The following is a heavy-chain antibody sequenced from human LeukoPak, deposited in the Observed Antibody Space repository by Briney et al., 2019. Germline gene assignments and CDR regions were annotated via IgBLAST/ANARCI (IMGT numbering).Heavy chain of an antibody. V-gene: IGHV4-59*01. Sequence: SETLSLTCTVSGGSISSYYWSWIRQPPGKGLEWIGYIYYSGSTNYNPSLKSRVTISVDTSKNQFSLKLSSVTAADTAVYYCARLVQTYCGGDCYSDYWGQGTLVTVSS. J-gene: IGHJ4*02. CDR3: ARLVQTYCGGDCYSDY. CDR1: GGSISSYY. CDR2: IYYSGST. D-gene: IGHD2-21*02.